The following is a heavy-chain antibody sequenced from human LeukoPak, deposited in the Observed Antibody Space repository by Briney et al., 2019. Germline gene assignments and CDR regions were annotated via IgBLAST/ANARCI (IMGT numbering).Heavy chain of an antibody. CDR2: ISSSSSYI. Sequence: PGGSLRLSCAASGFTFSSYSMNWVRQAPGKGLEWVSSISSSSSYIYYADSVKGRFTISRDNAKNSLYLQMNSLRADDTAVYYCARDSRYCSSTSCFDYRGQGTLVTVSS. V-gene: IGHV3-21*01. CDR1: GFTFSSYS. CDR3: ARDSRYCSSTSCFDY. J-gene: IGHJ4*02. D-gene: IGHD2-2*01.